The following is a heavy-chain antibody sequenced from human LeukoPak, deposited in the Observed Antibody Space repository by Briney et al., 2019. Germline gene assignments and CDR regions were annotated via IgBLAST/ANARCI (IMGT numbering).Heavy chain of an antibody. D-gene: IGHD6-6*01. CDR1: GFTVSSNY. V-gene: IGHV3-66*02. Sequence: GGSLRLSCAAPGFTVSSNYMSWVRQAPGKGLEWVSVIYSGGSTYYADSVKGRFTISRDNSKNTLYLQMNSLRAEDTAVYYCARDEVSSSRPPYYYYYYMDVWGKGTTVTVSS. J-gene: IGHJ6*03. CDR2: IYSGGST. CDR3: ARDEVSSSRPPYYYYYYMDV.